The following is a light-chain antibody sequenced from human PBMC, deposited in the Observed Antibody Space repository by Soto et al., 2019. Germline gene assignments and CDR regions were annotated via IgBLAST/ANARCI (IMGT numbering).Light chain of an antibody. CDR2: EVS. V-gene: IGLV2-18*01. CDR1: STDFVGYNR. J-gene: IGLJ1*01. Sequence: QSVLTPPPSVSGSPGQSVTISCTGTSTDFVGYNRVSWYQQPPGTAPKLMIYEVSKRPSGVPDRFSGSKSGNTASLTISGLQAADEADYYCSLYTSENAYVFGTGTKV. CDR3: SLYTSENAYV.